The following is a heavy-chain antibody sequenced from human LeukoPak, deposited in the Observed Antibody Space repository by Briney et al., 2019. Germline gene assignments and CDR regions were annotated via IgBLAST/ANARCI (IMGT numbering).Heavy chain of an antibody. CDR2: ISSSSSYI. V-gene: IGHV3-21*04. Sequence: PGGSLRLSCAASGFTFSSYSMNWVRQAPGKGLEWVSSISSSSSYIYYADSVKGRFTISRDNFKNTLYLQMNSLSAEDTAVYYCANFVYSSGWYGSGIDYWGQGTLVTVSS. CDR1: GFTFSSYS. CDR3: ANFVYSSGWYGSGIDY. D-gene: IGHD6-19*01. J-gene: IGHJ4*02.